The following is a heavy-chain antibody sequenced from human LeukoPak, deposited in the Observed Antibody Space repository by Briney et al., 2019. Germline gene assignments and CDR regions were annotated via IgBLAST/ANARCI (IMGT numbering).Heavy chain of an antibody. V-gene: IGHV1-2*02. CDR2: INPNSGGT. D-gene: IGHD4-23*01. Sequence: ASVKVSCKASGYTFTGYYMHWVRQAPGQGLEWMGWINPNSGGTIYAQKFQGRVTMTRDTSISTAYMELSMLRSDGTAVYYCARVWYGGNSGSPFGYWGQGTLVTVSS. CDR1: GYTFTGYY. CDR3: ARVWYGGNSGSPFGY. J-gene: IGHJ4*02.